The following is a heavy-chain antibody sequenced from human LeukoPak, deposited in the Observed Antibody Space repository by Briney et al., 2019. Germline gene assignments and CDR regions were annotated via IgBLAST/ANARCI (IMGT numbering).Heavy chain of an antibody. Sequence: VASVKVSCKASGYTFTSYGISWVRQAPGQGLEWMGWVSAYNGNTYYAQKLQGRVTMATDTSTSTAYMELRSLRSDDTAVYYCARGVITMIVVATLEDAFDIWGQGTMVTVSS. D-gene: IGHD3-22*01. V-gene: IGHV1-18*01. CDR1: GYTFTSYG. CDR2: VSAYNGNT. J-gene: IGHJ3*02. CDR3: ARGVITMIVVATLEDAFDI.